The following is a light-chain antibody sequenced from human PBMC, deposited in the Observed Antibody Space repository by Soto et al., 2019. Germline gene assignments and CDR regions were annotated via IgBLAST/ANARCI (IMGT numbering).Light chain of an antibody. J-gene: IGKJ1*01. CDR3: QQYNNWPRWT. Sequence: EIVLTQSPGTLSLSPGEGATLSCRASQSVSSSYLAWYQQKPGQAPRLLIYGASTRATGIPARFSGSGSGTEFTLTISSLQSEDFAVYYCQQYNNWPRWTFGQGTKV. V-gene: IGKV3-15*01. CDR2: GAS. CDR1: QSVSSSY.